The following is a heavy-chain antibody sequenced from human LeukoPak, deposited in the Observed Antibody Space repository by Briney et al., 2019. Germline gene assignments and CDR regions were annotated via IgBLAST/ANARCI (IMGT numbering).Heavy chain of an antibody. J-gene: IGHJ4*02. D-gene: IGHD1-7*01. V-gene: IGHV3-30*02. CDR3: VKNRVVFNWNYAYYFDY. CDR2: IRYDGSNK. CDR1: GFTFSSYG. Sequence: PGGSLRLSCAASGFTFSSYGMHWVRQAPGKGLEWVAFIRYDGSNKYYADSVKGRFTISRDNSKNTLYLQMNSLRAEDTAVYYCVKNRVVFNWNYAYYFDYWGQGTLVTVSS.